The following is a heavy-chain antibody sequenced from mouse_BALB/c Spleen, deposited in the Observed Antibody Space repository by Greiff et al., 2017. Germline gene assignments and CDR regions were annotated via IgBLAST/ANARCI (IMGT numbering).Heavy chain of an antibody. CDR1: GYTFTSYY. Sequence: QVQLKQSGAELVKPGASVKLSCKASGYTFTSYYMYWVKQRPGQGLEWIGGINPSNGGTNFNEKFKSKATLTVDKSSSTAYMQLSSLTSEDSAVYYCTRWRYDEVFAYWGQGTLVTVSA. CDR3: TRWRYDEVFAY. D-gene: IGHD2-14*01. J-gene: IGHJ3*01. V-gene: IGHV1S81*02. CDR2: INPSNGGT.